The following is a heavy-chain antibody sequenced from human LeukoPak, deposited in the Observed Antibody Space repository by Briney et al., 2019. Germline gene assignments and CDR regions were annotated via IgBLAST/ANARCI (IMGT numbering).Heavy chain of an antibody. D-gene: IGHD3-22*01. Sequence: GGSLRLSCAASGFTFSTYSIDWVRQAPGKGLEWISYIRSSSSTIDFVDSVKGRFTISRDNARNSVYLQMNSLRAEDTAVYYCARVHTSSYAADLWGQGTLVTVSS. CDR2: IRSSSSTI. CDR1: GFTFSTYS. V-gene: IGHV3-48*04. J-gene: IGHJ5*02. CDR3: ARVHTSSYAADL.